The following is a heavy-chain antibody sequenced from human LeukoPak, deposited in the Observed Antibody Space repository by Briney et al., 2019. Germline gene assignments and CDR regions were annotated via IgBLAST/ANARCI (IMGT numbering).Heavy chain of an antibody. CDR3: AKGYYAGTPNMGYFDY. V-gene: IGHV3-23*01. CDR1: EFTFSSYE. D-gene: IGHD4-23*01. Sequence: PGGSLRLSCAASEFTFSSYEMNWVRQAPGKGLEWVSAISGSGGSTHYADSVKGRFTISRDNSKNTLYLQMNGLRAEDTAVYYCAKGYYAGTPNMGYFDYWGQGTLVTVSS. CDR2: ISGSGGST. J-gene: IGHJ4*02.